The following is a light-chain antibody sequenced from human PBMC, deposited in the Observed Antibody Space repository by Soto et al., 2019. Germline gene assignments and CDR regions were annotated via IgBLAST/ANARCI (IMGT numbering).Light chain of an antibody. V-gene: IGKV2-28*01. CDR1: QSLLHSNGYYY. Sequence: DIVMTQSPLSLPVTPGEPASISCRSSQSLLHSNGYYYLDWYLQKPGQSPQLLIYLGSNRASGVPDRFSGSGSGTDFTLKISRVEAEDVGVYYCMQALKTRTFGQGTKVDIK. CDR3: MQALKTRT. J-gene: IGKJ1*01. CDR2: LGS.